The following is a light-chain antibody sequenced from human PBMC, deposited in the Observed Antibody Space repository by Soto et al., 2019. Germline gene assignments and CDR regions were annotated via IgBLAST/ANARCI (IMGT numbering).Light chain of an antibody. CDR3: SSFTSSSTLL. CDR2: EVS. Sequence: QSVLTQPASVSGSPGQSIAISCTGTSSDVGAYNYVSWYQRHPGKAPKLMIYEVSNRPSGISNRFSGSKSGNTASLTISGLQAEDEADYYCSSFTSSSTLLFGGGNKLTVL. V-gene: IGLV2-14*01. CDR1: SSDVGAYNY. J-gene: IGLJ3*02.